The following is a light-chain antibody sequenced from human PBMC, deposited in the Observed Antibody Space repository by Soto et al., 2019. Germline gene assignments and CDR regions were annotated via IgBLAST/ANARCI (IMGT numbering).Light chain of an antibody. Sequence: DIQMTQSPSSVSASVGDRVTITCRASQAISGWLAWYQQKPGKAPNLLIYAASHLHSGVPSWFSGSGSGTDFTLTITSLQPEDFATYFCQQANSFPFTFGPGTKVDMK. V-gene: IGKV1-12*01. CDR2: AAS. CDR3: QQANSFPFT. J-gene: IGKJ3*01. CDR1: QAISGW.